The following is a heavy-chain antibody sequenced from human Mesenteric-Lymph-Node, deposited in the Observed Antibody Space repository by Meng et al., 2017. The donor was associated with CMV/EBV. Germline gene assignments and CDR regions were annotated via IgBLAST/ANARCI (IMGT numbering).Heavy chain of an antibody. CDR3: VRDHGSGSDYNSFIDY. CDR1: GYTFTNYY. V-gene: IGHV1-46*01. J-gene: IGHJ4*02. D-gene: IGHD3-10*01. Sequence: SGYTFTNYYMHWVRQAPGQGLEWMGVINPSAGSTSYSQKFQGRVTMTRDTSASTVYMDLSSLRCEDTAVYYCVRDHGSGSDYNSFIDYWGQGTLVTVSS. CDR2: INPSAGST.